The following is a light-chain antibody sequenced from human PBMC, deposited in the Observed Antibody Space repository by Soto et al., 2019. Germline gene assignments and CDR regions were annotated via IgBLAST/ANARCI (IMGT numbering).Light chain of an antibody. V-gene: IGKV1-5*03. J-gene: IGKJ1*01. Sequence: DIQMTQSPSTLSASVGDRATITCRASQSIVTWLAWYQQKPGKAPKLLIYTAPNLERGVPSRFSGSGSVTDFTLTISSLQPNDFANYDCQDHLSYPWKFGQGTKVEIK. CDR1: QSIVTW. CDR2: TAP. CDR3: QDHLSYPWK.